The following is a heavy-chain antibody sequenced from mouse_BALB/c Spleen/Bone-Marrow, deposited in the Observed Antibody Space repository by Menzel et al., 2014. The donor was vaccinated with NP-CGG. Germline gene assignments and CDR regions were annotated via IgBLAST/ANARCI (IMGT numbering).Heavy chain of an antibody. CDR3: ASPYGYEDYSAMDY. D-gene: IGHD1-2*01. CDR2: INPSTGYT. CDR1: GYTFTSYW. V-gene: IGHV1-7*01. Sequence: VKLMESGAELAKPGASVKMSCEASGYTFTSYWMHWVKQRPGQVLEWIGYINPSTGYTEYNLKFKDKATLTADKSSSTAYIQLSSLTSEDSAVYYWASPYGYEDYSAMDYWGQGTSVTVSS. J-gene: IGHJ4*01.